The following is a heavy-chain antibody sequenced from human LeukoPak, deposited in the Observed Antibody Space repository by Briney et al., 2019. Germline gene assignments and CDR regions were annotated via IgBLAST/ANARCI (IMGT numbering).Heavy chain of an antibody. CDR1: GYTFTNYG. J-gene: IGHJ4*02. CDR3: ARGRGTYYYFDS. D-gene: IGHD1-26*01. V-gene: IGHV1-18*01. CDR2: ISAHNANT. Sequence: GASVKVSCKASGYTFTNYGITWVRQAPGQGLEWMGWISAHNANTNYAQNLQDRVTMAIDTSTTTAYVELRNLRSDDTAVYYCARGRGTYYYFDSWGQGALVTVSS.